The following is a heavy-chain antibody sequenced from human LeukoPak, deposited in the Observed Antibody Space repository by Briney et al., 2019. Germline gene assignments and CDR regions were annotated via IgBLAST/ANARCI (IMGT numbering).Heavy chain of an antibody. CDR2: INTNNGDT. CDR1: GNTFTEYY. CDR3: ARGYIAADDNS. J-gene: IGHJ5*02. V-gene: IGHV1-2*02. D-gene: IGHD6-13*01. Sequence: ASVKVSCKASGNTFTEYYIHWVRQAPGQGLEYMGWINTNNGDTNYEPKFQGRVTMTRDTSINTAYMELSRLGSDDTAVDFCARGYIAADDNSWGQGTLVTVSS.